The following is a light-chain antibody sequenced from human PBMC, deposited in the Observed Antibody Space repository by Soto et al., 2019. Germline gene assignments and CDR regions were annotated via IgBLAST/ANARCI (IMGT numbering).Light chain of an antibody. CDR3: QQYNNWPPLT. CDR1: QSVSSN. Sequence: EIVMTQSPATLCVSPGERATLSCRASQSVSSNLAWYQQKPGQAPRLLIYGASTRATGIAARFSGSGSGTEFTLTISSLHSEDFAVYYCQQYNNWPPLTFGGGTKVEIK. J-gene: IGKJ4*01. CDR2: GAS. V-gene: IGKV3-15*01.